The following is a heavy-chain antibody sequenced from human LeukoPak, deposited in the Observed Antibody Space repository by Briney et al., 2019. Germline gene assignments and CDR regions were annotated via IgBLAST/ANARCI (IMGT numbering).Heavy chain of an antibody. J-gene: IGHJ5*02. CDR3: ARGVETGVDWFDP. CDR2: IKQDGIEK. Sequence: PGGSXXLSCAASGFTFSTYWMTWVRQAPGKGLEXVANIKQDGIEKYYVDSVKGRFTISRDNAENSLYLQVNSLRVEDTAVYYCARGVETGVDWFDPWGQGTLVTVSS. D-gene: IGHD3-3*01. CDR1: GFTFSTYW. V-gene: IGHV3-7*01.